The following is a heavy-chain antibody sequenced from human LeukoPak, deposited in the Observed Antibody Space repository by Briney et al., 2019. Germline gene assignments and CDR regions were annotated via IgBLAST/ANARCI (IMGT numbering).Heavy chain of an antibody. D-gene: IGHD1-1*01. J-gene: IGHJ4*02. CDR2: ISSSSSYI. CDR3: ARDFKGTPPPGY. V-gene: IGHV3-21*01. CDR1: GFTFSSYW. Sequence: GGSLRLSCAASGFTFSSYWMSWVRQAPGKGLEWVSSISSSSSYIYYADSVKGRFTISRDNAKNSLYLQLNSLRAEDTAVYYCARDFKGTPPPGYWGQGTLVTVSS.